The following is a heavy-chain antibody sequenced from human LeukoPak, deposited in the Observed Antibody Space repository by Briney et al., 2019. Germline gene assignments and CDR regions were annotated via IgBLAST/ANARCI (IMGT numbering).Heavy chain of an antibody. V-gene: IGHV1-46*01. CDR1: GYTFTSYY. CDR2: INPSGGST. Sequence: GASVKVSCKASGYTFTSYYMHWVRQAPGQGLEWMGIINPSGGSTSYAQKFQGRVTITRNTSISTAYMELSSLRSEDTAVYYCARVGEGIDYWGQGTLVTVSS. CDR3: ARVGEGIDY. J-gene: IGHJ4*02. D-gene: IGHD6-13*01.